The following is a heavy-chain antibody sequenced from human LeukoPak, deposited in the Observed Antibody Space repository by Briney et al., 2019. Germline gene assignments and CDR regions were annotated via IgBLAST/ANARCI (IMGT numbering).Heavy chain of an antibody. D-gene: IGHD5-18*01. CDR2: MYLSGTT. V-gene: IGHV4-4*02. J-gene: IGHJ4*02. CDR1: GDSINSLDL. CDR3: ASGPPTGYSYVY. Sequence: SETLSLTCTVSGDSINSLDLWSWVRQPPGKGLEWIGEMYLSGTTHSNPSVKSRVTISIDKSKNQFFLNLSSVTAADTAVYYCASGPPTGYSYVYWGQGTLVTVSS.